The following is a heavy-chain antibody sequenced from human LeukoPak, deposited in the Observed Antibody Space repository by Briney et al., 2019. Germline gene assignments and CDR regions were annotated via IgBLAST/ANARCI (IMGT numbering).Heavy chain of an antibody. CDR3: ARNNGMDV. Sequence: GGSLRLSCAGSGFTFSNYAMTWVRQAPGRGPEWVANVNRDGSETYYLDSVKGRFTISKDNAKNSLYLQMNSLRAEDTALYHCARNNGMDVWGQGTTVIVSS. J-gene: IGHJ6*02. CDR1: GFTFSNYA. V-gene: IGHV3-7*03. CDR2: VNRDGSET.